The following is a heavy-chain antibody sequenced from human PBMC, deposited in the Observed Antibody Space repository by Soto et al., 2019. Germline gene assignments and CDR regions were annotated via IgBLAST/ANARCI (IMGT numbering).Heavy chain of an antibody. CDR3: ARLAYSSSSWDY. V-gene: IGHV3-7*01. J-gene: IGHJ4*02. CDR2: IKQDGSEK. D-gene: IGHD6-6*01. CDR1: GFTFSNYW. Sequence: GGVLRLSCAASGFTFSNYWMSWVRQAPGKGLAWVANIKQDGSEKHYVDSVKGRLTISRDNTKNSVYLQMSSLRAEDTAVYYCARLAYSSSSWDYWGQGTLVTVSA.